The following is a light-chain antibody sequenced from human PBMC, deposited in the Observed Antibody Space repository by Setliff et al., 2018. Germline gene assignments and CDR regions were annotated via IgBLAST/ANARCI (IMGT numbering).Light chain of an antibody. CDR1: SSDVGGYNY. CDR3: SSYTSSSTVV. J-gene: IGLJ1*01. V-gene: IGLV2-14*01. Sequence: QSVLTQPASVSGSPGQSITISCTGTSSDVGGYNYVSWYQQHPDKAPKLMIYDVSKRPSGVSNRFSGSKSGNTASLTISGLQAEDEADYYCSSYTSSSTVVFGTGTKVTVL. CDR2: DVS.